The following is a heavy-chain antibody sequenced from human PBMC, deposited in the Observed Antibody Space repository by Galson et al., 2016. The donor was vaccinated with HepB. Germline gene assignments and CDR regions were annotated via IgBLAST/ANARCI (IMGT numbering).Heavy chain of an antibody. CDR2: INPSSGST. J-gene: IGHJ4*02. Sequence: SVKVSCKASGYTFSNYYMHWVRQAPGQGLEWMGIINPSSGSTTYAQKFQGRVTMTRDTSASTVYMDLSSLRSEDTAVYYCARDRKSVDWLLYNGHFDSWGQETRVTVPS. CDR1: GYTFSNYY. CDR3: ARDRKSVDWLLYNGHFDS. V-gene: IGHV1-46*01. D-gene: IGHD3-9*01.